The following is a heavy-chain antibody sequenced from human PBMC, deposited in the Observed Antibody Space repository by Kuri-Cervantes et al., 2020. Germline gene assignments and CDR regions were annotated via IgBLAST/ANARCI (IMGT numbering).Heavy chain of an antibody. CDR3: AKDTGSGNYYWGLVDY. V-gene: IGHV3-9*01. J-gene: IGHJ4*02. CDR2: ISWNSDST. Sequence: SLKISCRVSGFKFDDYAMHWVRQAPGKGLEWVSGISWNSDSTGYADSVQGRFTISRDNAKNSLYVQMNSLRTEDTALYYCAKDTGSGNYYWGLVDYWGQGTLVTVSS. D-gene: IGHD1-26*01. CDR1: GFKFDDYA.